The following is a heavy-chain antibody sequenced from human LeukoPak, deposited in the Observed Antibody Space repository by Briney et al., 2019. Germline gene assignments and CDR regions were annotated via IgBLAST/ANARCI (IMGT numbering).Heavy chain of an antibody. V-gene: IGHV4-38-2*01. Sequence: SETLSLTCAVSGYSISSGYYWGWIRQPPGKGLEWIGSIYHSGSTYYNPSLKSRVTISVDTSKNQFSLKLSSVTAADTAVYYCARGDDFWSGYLNWFDPWGQGTLVTVSS. CDR2: IYHSGST. CDR3: ARGDDFWSGYLNWFDP. CDR1: GYSISSGYY. J-gene: IGHJ5*02. D-gene: IGHD3-3*01.